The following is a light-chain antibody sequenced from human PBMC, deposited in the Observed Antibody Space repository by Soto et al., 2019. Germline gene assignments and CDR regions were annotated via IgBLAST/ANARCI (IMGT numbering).Light chain of an antibody. CDR1: QSVTTSY. CDR3: QQRSNWPRT. CDR2: GAS. V-gene: IGKV3D-20*02. Sequence: EIVLTQSPGTLSLSPGERATLSCRASQSVTTSYLAWYQRKPGQAPRLLIYGASSRATGIPNRFSGSGSGTDFTLTISRLEPEDFAVYYCQQRSNWPRTFGQGTKVDIK. J-gene: IGKJ1*01.